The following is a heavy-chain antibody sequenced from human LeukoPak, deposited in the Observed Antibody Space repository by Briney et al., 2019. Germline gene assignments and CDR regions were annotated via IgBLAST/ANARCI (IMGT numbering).Heavy chain of an antibody. CDR2: IIAILGIA. D-gene: IGHD2-15*01. J-gene: IGHJ6*02. CDR1: GGTFSSYA. Sequence: SVKVSCKASGGTFSSYAISWVRQAPGQGLEWMGRIIAILGIANYAQKFQGRVTITADKSTSTAYMELSSLRSEDTAVYYCARACSGGSCYDSDYYGMDVWGQGTTVTVPS. CDR3: ARACSGGSCYDSDYYGMDV. V-gene: IGHV1-69*04.